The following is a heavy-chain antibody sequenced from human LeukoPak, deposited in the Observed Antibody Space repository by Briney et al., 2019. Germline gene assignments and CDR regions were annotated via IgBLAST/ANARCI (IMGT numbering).Heavy chain of an antibody. V-gene: IGHV1-2*02. CDR2: INPNSGGT. D-gene: IGHD6-19*01. CDR1: GGTFSSYA. Sequence: ASVKVSCKASGGTFSSYAISWVRQAPGQGLEWMGWINPNSGGTNYAQKFQGRVTMTRDTSISTAYMELSRLRSDDTAVYYCARDSQLQQWLVRYRWFDPWGQGTLVTVSS. CDR3: ARDSQLQQWLVRYRWFDP. J-gene: IGHJ5*02.